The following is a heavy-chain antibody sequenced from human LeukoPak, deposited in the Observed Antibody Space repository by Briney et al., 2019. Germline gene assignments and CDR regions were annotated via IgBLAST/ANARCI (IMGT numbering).Heavy chain of an antibody. CDR2: MYSGGTT. Sequence: SETLSLTCTVSDVSINGYYWSWIRQPPGKGLDWIGYMYSGGTTNYSPSLKSRVTISEDMSKNQFSLKLTSVTAADTVVYYCARHALNSGYWDAFDIWGQGTMVTVSS. J-gene: IGHJ3*02. CDR1: DVSINGYY. D-gene: IGHD3-9*01. CDR3: ARHALNSGYWDAFDI. V-gene: IGHV4-59*01.